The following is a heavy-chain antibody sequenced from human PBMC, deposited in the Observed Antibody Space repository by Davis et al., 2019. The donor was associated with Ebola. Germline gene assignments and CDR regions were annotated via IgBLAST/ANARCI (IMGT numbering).Heavy chain of an antibody. CDR3: ARDRREYCSSTHCFGELDH. J-gene: IGHJ4*01. D-gene: IGHD2-2*01. CDR1: GFTFNSNA. V-gene: IGHV3-23*01. CDR2: ISGSGASR. Sequence: PGGSLRLSCAASGFTFNSNAMNWVRQAPGKGLEWLSVISGSGASRHYTDSVRGRFTISRDNSKNTLCLQMNSLRAGDTAVYYCARDRREYCSSTHCFGELDHWGHGTLVTVSS.